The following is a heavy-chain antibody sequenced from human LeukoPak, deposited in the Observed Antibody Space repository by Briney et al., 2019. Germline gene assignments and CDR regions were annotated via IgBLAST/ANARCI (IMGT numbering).Heavy chain of an antibody. Sequence: GGSLRLSCAASGFTFDDYTIHWVRQGPGKGLEWVSLITWDGGSTYYADSVRGRFTISRDNSKNTLYLQMNSLRTEDTALYYCAKGYGWEASYYYYMDVWGKGTTVTISS. CDR1: GFTFDDYT. V-gene: IGHV3-43*01. D-gene: IGHD1-26*01. J-gene: IGHJ6*03. CDR3: AKGYGWEASYYYYMDV. CDR2: ITWDGGST.